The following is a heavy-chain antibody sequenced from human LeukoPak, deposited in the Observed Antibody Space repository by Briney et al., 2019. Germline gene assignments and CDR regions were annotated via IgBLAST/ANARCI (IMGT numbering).Heavy chain of an antibody. J-gene: IGHJ4*02. CDR2: INWNGGRT. CDR1: GFNFDDYG. D-gene: IGHD3-22*01. CDR3: ARDDGGYYPDLDY. V-gene: IGHV3-20*04. Sequence: GGSLRLSCTASGFNFDDYGMSWVRQAPGKGLEWVSGINWNGGRTGYADSVKGRFTISRDNAKNSLYLQMNSLRAEDTALYYCARDDGGYYPDLDYWGQGTLVTVSS.